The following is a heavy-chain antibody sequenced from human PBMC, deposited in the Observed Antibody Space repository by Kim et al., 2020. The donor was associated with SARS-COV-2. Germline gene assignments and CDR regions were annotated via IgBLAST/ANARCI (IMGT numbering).Heavy chain of an antibody. CDR3: ARGGWASSIYYYYGMDV. V-gene: IGHV1-69*13. D-gene: IGHD6-13*01. CDR1: GGTFSSYA. Sequence: SVKVSCKASGGTFSSYAISWVRQAPGQGLEWMGGIIPIFGTANYAQKFQGRVTITADESTSTAYMELSSLRSEDTAVYYCARGGWASSIYYYYGMDVWGQGTTVTVSS. J-gene: IGHJ6*02. CDR2: IIPIFGTA.